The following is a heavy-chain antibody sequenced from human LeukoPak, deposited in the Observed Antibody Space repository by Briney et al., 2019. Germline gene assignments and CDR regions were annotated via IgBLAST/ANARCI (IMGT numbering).Heavy chain of an antibody. V-gene: IGHV3-23*01. J-gene: IGHJ4*02. Sequence: GGSLRLSCAASGFTLSSYAMSWVRQAPGKGLEWVSAISSTAGSTYYADSVKGRFTISRDNSKNTLYLQVNSLRADDTAVYYCARDGISAAGSLGGYWGQGTLVTVSS. D-gene: IGHD6-13*01. CDR2: ISSTAGST. CDR1: GFTLSSYA. CDR3: ARDGISAAGSLGGY.